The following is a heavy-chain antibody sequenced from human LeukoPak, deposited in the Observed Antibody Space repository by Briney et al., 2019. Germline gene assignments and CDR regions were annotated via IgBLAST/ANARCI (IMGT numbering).Heavy chain of an antibody. CDR2: MNPNSGNT. Sequence: ASVKVSCKASGYTFTSYDINWVRQATGQGLEWMGWMNPNSGNTAYAQKFQGRVTITKNTSITTAYMELSSLRSEDTAVYYCARGRGCSSADCYGNVWFDPWGQGTLVTVSS. D-gene: IGHD2-2*01. J-gene: IGHJ5*02. V-gene: IGHV1-8*03. CDR3: ARGRGCSSADCYGNVWFDP. CDR1: GYTFTSYD.